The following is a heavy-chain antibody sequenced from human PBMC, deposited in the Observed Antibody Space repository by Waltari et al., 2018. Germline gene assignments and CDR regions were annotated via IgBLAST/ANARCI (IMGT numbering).Heavy chain of an antibody. J-gene: IGHJ4*02. D-gene: IGHD1-26*01. Sequence: EERLVESGGGLVQPGASLRLSCAASGFTFSTYWMSWVREAPGKGLEWVAHINQGGSGKYYVDSVKGRFTISRDNARNSLYLQMNSLRAEDTALYYCAGFSGNYSYWGQGTLVTVSS. CDR1: GFTFSTYW. CDR3: AGFSGNYSY. CDR2: INQGGSGK. V-gene: IGHV3-7*01.